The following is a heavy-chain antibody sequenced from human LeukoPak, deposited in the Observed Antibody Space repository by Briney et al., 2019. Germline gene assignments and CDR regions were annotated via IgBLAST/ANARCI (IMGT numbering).Heavy chain of an antibody. J-gene: IGHJ4*02. V-gene: IGHV3-30-3*01. D-gene: IGHD6-19*01. CDR1: GFTFSSYA. Sequence: GGSLRLSCAASGFTFSSYAMHWVRQAPGKGLEWVAVISYDRSNKYYADSVKGRFTISRDNSKNTLYLQMNSLRAEDTAVYYCARGARSGWYEPQYYWGQGTLVTVSS. CDR2: ISYDRSNK. CDR3: ARGARSGWYEPQYY.